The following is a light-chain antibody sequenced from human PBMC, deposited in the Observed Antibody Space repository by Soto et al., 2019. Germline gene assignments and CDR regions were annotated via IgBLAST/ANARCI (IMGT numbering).Light chain of an antibody. CDR1: SSDVGGYNY. CDR2: DVS. CDR3: CSYAGSYTWV. V-gene: IGLV2-11*01. J-gene: IGLJ1*01. Sequence: QSALTQPRSVSGSPGQSVTISCTGTSSDVGGYNYVSWYQQHPGKAPKLMIYDVSKRPSGVPDRFSGSKSGNTASLTISGLQSEDEADYYCCSYAGSYTWVFGNGTKLTVL.